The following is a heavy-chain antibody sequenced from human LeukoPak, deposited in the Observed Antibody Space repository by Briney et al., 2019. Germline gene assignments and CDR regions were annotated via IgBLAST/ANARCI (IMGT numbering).Heavy chain of an antibody. CDR2: IFHSGST. J-gene: IGHJ3*02. V-gene: IGHV4-38-2*02. CDR3: VRLPHCSGSCHPPGDSVDI. Sequence: SETLSLTCTVSGGSISSGYYWGWIRQSPGKGLEWIGNIFHSGSTYYNPSLESRVSISVDTSKNHFSLKVNSVTASDTAVYYCVRLPHCSGSCHPPGDSVDIWSRGTMVTVSS. CDR1: GGSISSGYY. D-gene: IGHD2-15*01.